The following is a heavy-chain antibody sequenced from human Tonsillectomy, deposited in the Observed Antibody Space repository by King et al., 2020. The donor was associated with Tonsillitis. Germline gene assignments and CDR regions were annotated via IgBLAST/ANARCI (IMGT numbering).Heavy chain of an antibody. CDR2: IYTSGST. Sequence: QLQESGPGLVKPSQTLSLTCTVSGGSISSGSDYWSWIRQPAGKGLEWIGRIYTSGSTNYNPSLKSRVTMSVDTSKNQFSLKLSSVTAADTAVYYCASYLWFGEFNVWGKGSTVTVSS. CDR1: GGSISSGSDY. CDR3: ASYLWFGEFNV. D-gene: IGHD3-10*01. V-gene: IGHV4-61*02. J-gene: IGHJ6*04.